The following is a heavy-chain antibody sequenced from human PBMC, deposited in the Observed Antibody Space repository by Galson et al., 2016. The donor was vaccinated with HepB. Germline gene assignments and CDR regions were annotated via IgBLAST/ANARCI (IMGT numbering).Heavy chain of an antibody. CDR1: GYTFTNYG. Sequence: SVKVSCKASGYTFTNYGISWVRQAPGQGLEWMGWISAYNGDTNYAQKFQGRITMTTDTSTSTAYMELRSLRSDDTAVYYCVRDLWASMTSVTSSDAFDIWGQGTKVTVSS. J-gene: IGHJ3*02. V-gene: IGHV1-18*01. CDR3: VRDLWASMTSVTSSDAFDI. D-gene: IGHD4-17*01. CDR2: ISAYNGDT.